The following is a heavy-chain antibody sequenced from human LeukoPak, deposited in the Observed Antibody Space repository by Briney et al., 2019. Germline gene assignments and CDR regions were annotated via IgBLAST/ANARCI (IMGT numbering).Heavy chain of an antibody. CDR3: ARVLQDYGDKFFDY. CDR1: GGSISSGGYY. V-gene: IGHV4-31*03. D-gene: IGHD4-17*01. Sequence: PSETLSLTCTVSGGSISSGGYYWSWIRQHPGKGLEWIGYIYYSGSTYYNPSLKSRVTISVDTSKNQFSLKLSSVTAADTAVYYCARVLQDYGDKFFDYWGQGTLVTVSS. J-gene: IGHJ4*02. CDR2: IYYSGST.